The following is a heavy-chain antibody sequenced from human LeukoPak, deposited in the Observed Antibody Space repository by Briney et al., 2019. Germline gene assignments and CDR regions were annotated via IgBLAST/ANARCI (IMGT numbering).Heavy chain of an antibody. D-gene: IGHD3-9*01. V-gene: IGHV3-23*01. CDR1: GFTVSSNY. CDR3: AKGRNVLRYPYGMDV. J-gene: IGHJ6*02. Sequence: GGSLRLSCAASGFTVSSNYMSWVRQAPGKGLEWVSAISGSGGSTYYADSVKGRFTISRDNSKNTLYLQMNSLRAEDTAVYYCAKGRNVLRYPYGMDVWGQGTTVTVSS. CDR2: ISGSGGST.